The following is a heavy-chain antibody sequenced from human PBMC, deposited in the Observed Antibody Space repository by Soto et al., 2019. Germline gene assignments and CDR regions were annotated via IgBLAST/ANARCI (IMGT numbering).Heavy chain of an antibody. CDR2: IHYTGST. J-gene: IGHJ4*02. V-gene: IGHV4-39*01. CDR3: ARSYSYGPFDY. D-gene: IGHD5-18*01. CDR1: GDSISSSSYY. Sequence: SETLSLTCTVSGDSISSSSYYWGWIRQPPGKGLEWIGYIHYTGSTYYNPSLKSRVTISVDTSKNQFSLKLSSLTAADTALYYCARSYSYGPFDYWGEGTLVTVSS.